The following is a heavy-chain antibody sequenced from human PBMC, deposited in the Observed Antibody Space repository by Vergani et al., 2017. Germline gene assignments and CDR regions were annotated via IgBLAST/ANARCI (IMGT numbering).Heavy chain of an antibody. J-gene: IGHJ4*02. CDR3: ARQGGGYSSGWYDY. Sequence: QVQLQESGPGLVKPSETLSLTCTVSGGSISSYYWSWIRQPPGKGLEWIGYIYYSGSTNYNPSLKSRVTISVDPSKNQFYLKLSSVTAADTAVYYCARQGGGYSSGWYDYWGQGTLVTVSS. CDR2: IYYSGST. CDR1: GGSISSYY. V-gene: IGHV4-59*08. D-gene: IGHD6-19*01.